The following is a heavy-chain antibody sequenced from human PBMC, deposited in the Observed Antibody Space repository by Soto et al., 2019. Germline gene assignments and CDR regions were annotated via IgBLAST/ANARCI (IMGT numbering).Heavy chain of an antibody. CDR3: ARGPYSGYDLLGANYYYYYMDV. CDR1: GGSISSGGYY. V-gene: IGHV4-31*03. D-gene: IGHD5-12*01. CDR2: IYYSGST. Sequence: SETLSLTCTVSGGSISSGGYYWSWIRQHPGKGLEWIGYIYYSGSTYYNPSLKSRVTISVDTSKNQFSLKLSSVTAADTAVYYCARGPYSGYDLLGANYYYYYMDVWGKGTTVTVSS. J-gene: IGHJ6*03.